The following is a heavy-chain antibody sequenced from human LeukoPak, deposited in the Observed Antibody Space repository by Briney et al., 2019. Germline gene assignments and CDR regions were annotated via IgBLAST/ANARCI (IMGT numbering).Heavy chain of an antibody. CDR1: GGTFSSYA. CDR3: ARESGISDWFDP. Sequence: SVKVFCKASGGTFSSYAISWVRQAPGQGLEWMGGIIPIFGTANYAQKFQGRVTITADESTSTAYMELSSLRSEDTAVYYCARESGISDWFDPWGQGTLVTVSS. V-gene: IGHV1-69*13. J-gene: IGHJ5*02. D-gene: IGHD2-15*01. CDR2: IIPIFGTA.